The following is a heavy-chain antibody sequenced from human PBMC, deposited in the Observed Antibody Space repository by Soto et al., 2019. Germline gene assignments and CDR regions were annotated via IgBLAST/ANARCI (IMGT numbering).Heavy chain of an antibody. J-gene: IGHJ5*02. CDR1: GGTFSSYA. V-gene: IGHV1-69*06. CDR3: AREEAPDNWFDP. CDR2: IIPIFGTA. Sequence: ASVKVSCKASGGTFSSYAISWVRQAPGQGLEWMGGIIPIFGTANYAQKFQGRVTITADKSTSTAYMELSSLRSEDTAVYYCAREEAPDNWFDPWGQGTLVTVSS.